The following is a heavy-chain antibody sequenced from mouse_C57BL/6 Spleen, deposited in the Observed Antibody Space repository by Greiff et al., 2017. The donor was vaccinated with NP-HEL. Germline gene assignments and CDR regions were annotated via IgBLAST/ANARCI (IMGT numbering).Heavy chain of an antibody. CDR1: GFTFSSYA. V-gene: IGHV5-9-1*02. Sequence: EVQRVESGEGLVKPGGSLKLSCAASGFTFSSYAMSWVRQTPEKRLEWVAYISSGGDYIYYADTVKGRFTISRDNARNTLYLQMSSLKSEDTAMYYCTRGIVTTRGSPAWFAYWGQGTLVTVSA. D-gene: IGHD2-5*01. CDR3: TRGIVTTRGSPAWFAY. CDR2: ISSGGDYI. J-gene: IGHJ3*01.